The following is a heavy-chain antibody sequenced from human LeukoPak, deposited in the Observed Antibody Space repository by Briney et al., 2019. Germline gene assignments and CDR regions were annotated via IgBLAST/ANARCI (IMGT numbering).Heavy chain of an antibody. CDR3: ARIEYSAVAGQGAFDY. V-gene: IGHV5-51*01. CDR2: IYPGDSDT. CDR1: GYSFTSYW. D-gene: IGHD6-19*01. J-gene: IGHJ4*02. Sequence: ESLKISCKGSGYSFTSYWIGWVRQMPGKGLEWMGIIYPGDSDTRYSPSFQGQVTISADKSISTAYLQWSSLKASDTAMYYCARIEYSAVAGQGAFDYWGQGTLVTVSS.